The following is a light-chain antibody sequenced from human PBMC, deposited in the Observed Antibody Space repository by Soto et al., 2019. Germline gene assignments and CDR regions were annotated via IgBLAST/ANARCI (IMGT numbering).Light chain of an antibody. Sequence: QSALTQPPSASGSPGQSVTISCTGTSSDVGAYNYVSWYQQHPGKAPKLIIYEVTKRPSGVSDRFSGSKSGNTASLTVSGLQAEDEADYYCNSYAGSKNFGVFGGGTKLTVL. CDR2: EVT. V-gene: IGLV2-8*01. CDR3: NSYAGSKNFGV. CDR1: SSDVGAYNY. J-gene: IGLJ3*02.